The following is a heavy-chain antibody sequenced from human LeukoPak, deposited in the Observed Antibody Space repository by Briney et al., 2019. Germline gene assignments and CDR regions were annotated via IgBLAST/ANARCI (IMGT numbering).Heavy chain of an antibody. CDR1: GFTFSSYD. CDR2: ISSSGTTI. Sequence: GGSLRVSCAASGFTFSSYDMNWVRQAPGKGLEWVSFISSSGTTIDYADFVKGRFTISRDNTKNSLYLQMNSLRVEDTAIYHCARSFDICGQGTVVTVSP. CDR3: ARSFDI. J-gene: IGHJ3*02. V-gene: IGHV3-48*03.